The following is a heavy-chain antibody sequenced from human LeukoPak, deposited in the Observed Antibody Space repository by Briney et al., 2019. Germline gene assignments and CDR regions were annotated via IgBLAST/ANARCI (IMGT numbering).Heavy chain of an antibody. CDR3: ARGRNDYGDYGWFDP. Sequence: SETLSLTCAVYGGSFSGYYWSWIRQPPGKGLEWIGEINHSGSTNYNPSLESRVTISVDTSKNQFSLKLSSVTAADTAVYYCARGRNDYGDYGWFDPWGQGTLVTVSS. J-gene: IGHJ5*02. D-gene: IGHD4-17*01. CDR1: GGSFSGYY. CDR2: INHSGST. V-gene: IGHV4-34*01.